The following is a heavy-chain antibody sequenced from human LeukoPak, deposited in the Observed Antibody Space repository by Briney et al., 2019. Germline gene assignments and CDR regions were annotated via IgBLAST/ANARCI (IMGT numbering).Heavy chain of an antibody. CDR3: ARAANIAARDWFDP. CDR2: ISSSGSTI. J-gene: IGHJ5*02. D-gene: IGHD6-6*01. Sequence: GGSLRLSCAASGFTFSDYYTSWIRQAPGKGLEWVSYISSSGSTIYYADSVKGRFTISRDNAKNSLYLQMNSLRAEDTAVYYCARAANIAARDWFDPWGQGTLVTVSS. CDR1: GFTFSDYY. V-gene: IGHV3-11*01.